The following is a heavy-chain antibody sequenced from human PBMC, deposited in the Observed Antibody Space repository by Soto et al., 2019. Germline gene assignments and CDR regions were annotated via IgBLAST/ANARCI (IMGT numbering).Heavy chain of an antibody. CDR1: GFTFSSYA. D-gene: IGHD3-3*01. J-gene: IGHJ4*02. Sequence: QVQLVESGGGVVQPGRSLRLSCAASGFTFSSYAMHWVRQALGKGLEWVAVISYDGSNKYYADSVKGRFTISRDNSKNTLYLQMNSMRAEDTAVYYCAVWSGYAHWGQGTLVTVSS. CDR3: AVWSGYAH. V-gene: IGHV3-30-3*01. CDR2: ISYDGSNK.